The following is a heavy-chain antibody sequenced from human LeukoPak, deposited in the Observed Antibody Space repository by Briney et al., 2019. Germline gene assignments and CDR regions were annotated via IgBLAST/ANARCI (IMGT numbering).Heavy chain of an antibody. CDR1: GFSFSSFW. CDR3: ARGPGDFDASDI. Sequence: PGGSLRLSCAASGFSFSSFWMSWVRQAPGKGPEWVAHIKENGNEQYYADSVKGRFTISRDNAQESLWLQMNSLRVEDTAVYYCARGPGDFDASDIWGQGTMVTVSS. CDR2: IKENGNEQ. D-gene: IGHD1-14*01. V-gene: IGHV3-7*01. J-gene: IGHJ3*02.